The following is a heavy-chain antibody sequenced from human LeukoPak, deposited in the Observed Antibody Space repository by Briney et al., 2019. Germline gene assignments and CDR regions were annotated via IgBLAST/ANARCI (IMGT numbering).Heavy chain of an antibody. CDR1: GGSFSGYY. CDR3: ARDRSNSGSYRRGYFQH. Sequence: PSETLSLTCAVYGGSFSGYYWSWIRQPPGKGLEWIGEINHSGSTNYNPSLKSRVTISVDTSKNQFSLKLSSVTAADTAVYYCARDRSNSGSYRRGYFQHWGQGTLVTVSS. D-gene: IGHD1-26*01. J-gene: IGHJ1*01. V-gene: IGHV4-34*01. CDR2: INHSGST.